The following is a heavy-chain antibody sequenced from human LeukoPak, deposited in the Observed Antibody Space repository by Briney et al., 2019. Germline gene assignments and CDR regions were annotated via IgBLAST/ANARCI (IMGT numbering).Heavy chain of an antibody. J-gene: IGHJ6*02. Sequence: GGSLRLSCAATGFTVSSNYMSWVRQAPGKGLEWVSVIYSGGYTYYADSVKGRFTISRDNSKNTLYLQMNSLRAEDTAVYYCARDKGAYGSDYGMDVWGQGTTVTVSS. CDR3: ARDKGAYGSDYGMDV. CDR1: GFTVSSNY. V-gene: IGHV3-66*01. CDR2: IYSGGYT. D-gene: IGHD3-10*01.